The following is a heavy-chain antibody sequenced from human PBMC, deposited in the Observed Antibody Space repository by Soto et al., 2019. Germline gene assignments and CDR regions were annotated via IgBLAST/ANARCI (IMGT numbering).Heavy chain of an antibody. CDR1: GGSISSYY. CDR2: IYYSGST. V-gene: IGHV4-59*01. J-gene: IGHJ4*02. Sequence: PSETLSLTCTVSGGSISSYYWSWIRQPPGKGLEWIGYIYYSGSTNYNPSLKSRVTISVDTSKNQFSLKLSSVTAADTAVYYCAIDRIAVAGSYYFDYWGQGTLVTVSS. D-gene: IGHD6-19*01. CDR3: AIDRIAVAGSYYFDY.